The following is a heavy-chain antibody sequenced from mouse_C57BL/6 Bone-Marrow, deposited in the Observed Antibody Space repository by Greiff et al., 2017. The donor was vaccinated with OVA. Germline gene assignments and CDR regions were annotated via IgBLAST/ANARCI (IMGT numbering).Heavy chain of an antibody. CDR3: ARKEGYDYDLYWYFDV. Sequence: QVTLKECGPGILQSSQTLSLTCSFSGFSLSTSGMGVSWIRQPSGKGLEWLAHIYWDDDKRDNPSLKSRLTISKDTSRNQVFLKITSVDTADTATYYCARKEGYDYDLYWYFDVWGTVTTVTVSS. D-gene: IGHD2-4*01. J-gene: IGHJ1*03. CDR2: IYWDDDK. CDR1: GFSLSTSGMG. V-gene: IGHV8-12*01.